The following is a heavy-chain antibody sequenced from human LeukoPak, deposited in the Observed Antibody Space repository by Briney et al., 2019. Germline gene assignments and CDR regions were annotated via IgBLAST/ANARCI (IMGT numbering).Heavy chain of an antibody. CDR3: VCEAGYCAPVCVKTNWFDP. CDR2: ISNGKT. D-gene: IGHD2-15*01. J-gene: IGHJ5*02. CDR1: GFPFRSHA. Sequence: GGSLRLSCAGSGFPFRSHAMSWVRQPPGKGLEWVAAISNGKTYYADSVRGRFAISRDDSTNTVYLHMNSLRDEDTALYHCVCEAGYCAPVCVKTNWFDPWGQGTLVTVSS. V-gene: IGHV3-23*01.